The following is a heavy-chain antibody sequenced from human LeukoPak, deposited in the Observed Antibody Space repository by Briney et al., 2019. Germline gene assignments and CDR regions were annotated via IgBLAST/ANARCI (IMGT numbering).Heavy chain of an antibody. CDR2: ISSSGSTI. CDR1: GFTFSSYS. CDR3: ARFRLTVTTYAHLDY. D-gene: IGHD4-17*01. Sequence: GGSLRLSCAASGFTFSSYSMSWIRQAPGKGLEWVSYISSSGSTIYYADSVKGRFTISRDNAKNSLYLQMNSLRAEDTAVYYCARFRLTVTTYAHLDYWGQGTLVTVSS. J-gene: IGHJ4*02. V-gene: IGHV3-48*04.